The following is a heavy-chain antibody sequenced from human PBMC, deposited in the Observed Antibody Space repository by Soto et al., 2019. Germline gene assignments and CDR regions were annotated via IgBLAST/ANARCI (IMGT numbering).Heavy chain of an antibody. CDR3: AAGTGKTDFDY. Sequence: EVPLVESGGGLVKPGGSLRLSCAASGFSFTDAWMNWARQAPGKGLEWVGRIISKAHGGATDYAAPVKGRFTVSRDDSKNTLYLQMNSLKTEDTAVYYCAAGTGKTDFDYWGQGTLVTVSS. V-gene: IGHV3-15*01. CDR2: IISKAHGGAT. J-gene: IGHJ4*02. D-gene: IGHD2-2*01. CDR1: GFSFTDAW.